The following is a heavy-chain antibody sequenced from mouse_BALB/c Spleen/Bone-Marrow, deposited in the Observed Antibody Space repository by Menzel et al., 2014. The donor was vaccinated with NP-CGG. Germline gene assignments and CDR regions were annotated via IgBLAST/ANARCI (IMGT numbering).Heavy chain of an antibody. J-gene: IGHJ3*01. Sequence: EVKLVESGGGLVKSGGSLKLSCAASGFSFSNCGMSWVRQTPEKRLEWVATISGDGRYTFYSDSVKGRFTISRDNAKNTLYPQLSSLRSEDTALYYCARHAYYDQTEVSFVYWGQGTLVTVSA. CDR2: ISGDGRYT. CDR1: GFSFSNCG. CDR3: ARHAYYDQTEVSFVY. D-gene: IGHD2-4*01. V-gene: IGHV5-9-2*01.